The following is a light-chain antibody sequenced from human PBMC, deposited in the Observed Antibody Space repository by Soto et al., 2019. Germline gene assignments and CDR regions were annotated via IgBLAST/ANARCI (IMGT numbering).Light chain of an antibody. CDR1: QSVSNNY. CDR2: GAS. J-gene: IGKJ1*01. CDR3: QQSGDSQWT. V-gene: IGKV3-20*01. Sequence: EIVLTQSPGTLSLSPGERATLSCRASQSVSNNYLAWYQQKPGQAPRLLIYGASSRATGIPDRFSGSGSGMDFTLTISSLAPEDFAVYYCQQSGDSQWTFGQGTKVDIK.